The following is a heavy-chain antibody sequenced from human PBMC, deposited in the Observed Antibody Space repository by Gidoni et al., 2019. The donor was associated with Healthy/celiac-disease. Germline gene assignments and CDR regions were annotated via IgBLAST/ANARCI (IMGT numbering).Heavy chain of an antibody. V-gene: IGHV4-39*01. CDR3: ARRITMIVVPSPHSYFDY. Sequence: QLQLQESGPGLVKPSETLSLTCTVSGGSISSSSYYWGWIRQPPGKGLEWIGSIYYSGSTYYNPSLKSRVTISVDTSKNQFSLKLSSVTAADTAVYYCARRITMIVVPSPHSYFDYWGQGTLVTVSS. D-gene: IGHD3-22*01. CDR2: IYYSGST. J-gene: IGHJ4*02. CDR1: GGSISSSSYY.